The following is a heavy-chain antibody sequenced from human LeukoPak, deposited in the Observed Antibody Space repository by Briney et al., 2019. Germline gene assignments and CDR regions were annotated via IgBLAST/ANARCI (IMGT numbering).Heavy chain of an antibody. V-gene: IGHV3-48*01. D-gene: IGHD3-3*01. Sequence: QPGGSLRLSCAASGFTFSSYSMNWVRQAPGKGLEWVSYISSSSSTIYYADSVKGRFTISRDNAKNSLYLQMNSLRAEDTAVYYCARDHVFLEWLLTGWGQGTLVTVSS. CDR1: GFTFSSYS. CDR3: ARDHVFLEWLLTG. J-gene: IGHJ4*02. CDR2: ISSSSSTI.